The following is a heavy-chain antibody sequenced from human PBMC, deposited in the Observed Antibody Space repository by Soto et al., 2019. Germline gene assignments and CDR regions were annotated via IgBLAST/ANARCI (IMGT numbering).Heavy chain of an antibody. Sequence: QVQLQQWGAGLLKPSETLSLTCAVYGGSFSGYYLSWIRQPPGKGLEWIGDINHSGSTNYNPSLKSRDTISVDTSKNNFSLMLSSVTAADTDVYYCARALDTAMVEYLVQGTLVTV. V-gene: IGHV4-34*01. D-gene: IGHD5-18*01. J-gene: IGHJ4*02. CDR3: ARALDTAMVEY. CDR1: GGSFSGYY. CDR2: INHSGST.